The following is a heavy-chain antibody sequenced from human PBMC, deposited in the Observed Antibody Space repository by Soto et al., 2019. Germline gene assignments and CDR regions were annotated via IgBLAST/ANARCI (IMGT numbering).Heavy chain of an antibody. D-gene: IGHD3-16*01. CDR3: ARMGEPRLFDY. CDR1: GGSISSGVYY. CDR2: IYNSGST. Sequence: QVRLQESGPGLVKPSQTLSLTCTVSGGSISSGVYYWTWSRQLPGKGLEWIGFIYNSGSTDYNPSLKSRVSISIDTSKHDFSPTLSSVTAADTAVYYCARMGEPRLFDYWGQGTLVTVSS. J-gene: IGHJ4*02. V-gene: IGHV4-31*03.